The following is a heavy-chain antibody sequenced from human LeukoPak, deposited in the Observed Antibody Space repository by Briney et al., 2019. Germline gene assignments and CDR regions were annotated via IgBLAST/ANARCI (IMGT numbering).Heavy chain of an antibody. CDR2: IYSGGNT. Sequence: GGSLRLSCTVSGFTVSSNSWSWVRQAPGKGLEWVSFIYSGGNTHYSDSVTGRFTISRDNSKNTLYLQMNSLRVEDTAVYYCAKAHSSSWYTGGGDYLDYWGQGTLVTVSS. D-gene: IGHD6-13*01. V-gene: IGHV3-53*01. CDR1: GFTVSSNS. J-gene: IGHJ4*02. CDR3: AKAHSSSWYTGGGDYLDY.